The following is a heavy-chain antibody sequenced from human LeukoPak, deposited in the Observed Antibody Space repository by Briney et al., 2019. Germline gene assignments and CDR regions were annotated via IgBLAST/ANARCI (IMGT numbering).Heavy chain of an antibody. CDR3: AKAPIAARPYYFDY. V-gene: IGHV3-23*01. CDR2: ISGSGGST. D-gene: IGHD6-6*01. J-gene: IGHJ4*02. CDR1: GFTFSSYA. Sequence: QAGGSLRLSCAASGFTFSSYAMSWVRQAPGKGLEWASAISGSGGSTYYADSVKGRFTISRDNSKNTLYLQMNSLRAEDTAVYYCAKAPIAARPYYFDYWGQGTLVTVSS.